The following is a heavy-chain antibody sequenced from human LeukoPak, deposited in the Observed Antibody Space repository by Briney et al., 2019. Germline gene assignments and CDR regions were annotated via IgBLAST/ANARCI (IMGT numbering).Heavy chain of an antibody. CDR1: GFTFSGYA. Sequence: GGSLRLSCAASGFTFSGYAMSWVRQAPGKGLEWVSAISGSGGSTYYADSVKGRFTISRDNSKNTLYLQMNSLRAEDTAVYYCAKDQDYDILTGYYSWGQGTLVTVSS. V-gene: IGHV3-23*01. J-gene: IGHJ4*02. D-gene: IGHD3-9*01. CDR2: ISGSGGST. CDR3: AKDQDYDILTGYYS.